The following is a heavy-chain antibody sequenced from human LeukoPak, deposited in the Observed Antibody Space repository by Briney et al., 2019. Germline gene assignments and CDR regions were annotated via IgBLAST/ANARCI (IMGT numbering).Heavy chain of an antibody. CDR3: ARDVPAGYSSGWYSYYMDV. D-gene: IGHD6-19*01. CDR2: IYTSGST. Sequence: KPSETLSLTCTVSGGSISSYYWSWIRQPAGKGLEWIGRIYTSGSTNYIPSLKSRVTMSVDTSKNQFSLKLSSVTAADTAVYYCARDVPAGYSSGWYSYYMDVWGKGTTVTISS. V-gene: IGHV4-4*07. J-gene: IGHJ6*03. CDR1: GGSISSYY.